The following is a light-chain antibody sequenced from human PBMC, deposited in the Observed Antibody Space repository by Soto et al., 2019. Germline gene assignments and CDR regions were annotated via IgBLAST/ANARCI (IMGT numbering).Light chain of an antibody. CDR2: PAS. Sequence: DIQMTQSPSSLSASVGDRVTITCRASQSISLYLNWYQHKPGKAPKLLIYPASNLQSGVPSRFSGSGSGTDFTLTISSLQPEDFATYYCQQSYSTPYTFGQGTKLEIK. CDR1: QSISLY. J-gene: IGKJ2*01. CDR3: QQSYSTPYT. V-gene: IGKV1-39*01.